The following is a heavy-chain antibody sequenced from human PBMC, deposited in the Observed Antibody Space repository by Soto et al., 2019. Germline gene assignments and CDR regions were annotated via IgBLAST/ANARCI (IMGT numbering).Heavy chain of an antibody. V-gene: IGHV3-30-3*01. J-gene: IGHJ6*02. CDR2: ISFDGDRK. D-gene: IGHD5-12*01. CDR3: ARADDYNYRYCNYGLDV. CDR1: GFNFKNYA. Sequence: QAQLVESGGGVVQPGRPLRLSCAASGFNFKNYALHWVRQAPGKGLEGVAVISFDGDRKHYADSVKGRFTISRDTFQNTPYLQRNSLRVDDAALAFCARADDYNYRYCNYGLDVWGQGTTVTFSS.